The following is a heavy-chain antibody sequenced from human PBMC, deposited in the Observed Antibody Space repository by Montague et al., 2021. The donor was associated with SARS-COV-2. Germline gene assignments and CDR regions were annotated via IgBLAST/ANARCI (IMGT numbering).Heavy chain of an antibody. D-gene: IGHD3-10*01. V-gene: IGHV4-34*01. CDR2: INHRGST. Sequence: SETLSLTCAVYDGSFSDYSWTWIRQPPGKGLEWIGEINHRGSTNYNPSLKSRVTISVDTSKNQFSLKMTSVTAADTAVYFCAKYLGLGSQTYDYYGLDLWGQGTTVIVSS. J-gene: IGHJ6*02. CDR3: AKYLGLGSQTYDYYGLDL. CDR1: DGSFSDYS.